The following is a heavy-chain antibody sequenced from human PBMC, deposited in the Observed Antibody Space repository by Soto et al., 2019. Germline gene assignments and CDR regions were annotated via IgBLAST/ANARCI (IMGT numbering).Heavy chain of an antibody. J-gene: IGHJ4*02. Sequence: SETLSLTCTVSGGSISGYYWSWIRQPPGKGLEWIGEINHSGSTNYNPSLKSRVTISVDTSKNQFSLKLSSVTAADTAVYYCARGLIVQLERRRGRTRYYFDYWGQGTLVTVSS. V-gene: IGHV4-34*01. CDR1: GGSISGYY. CDR2: INHSGST. D-gene: IGHD1-1*01. CDR3: ARGLIVQLERRRGRTRYYFDY.